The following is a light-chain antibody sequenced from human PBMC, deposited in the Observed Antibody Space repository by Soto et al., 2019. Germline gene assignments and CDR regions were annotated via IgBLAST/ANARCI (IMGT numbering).Light chain of an antibody. J-gene: IGLJ1*01. CDR3: CSYAGSSTYV. Sequence: QSALTQPTSVSGSPGQSITISCTGTSSNVGSYKLVSWYQQHPGKAPKFLLYEGSKRPSGVSNRFSGSKSGNTASLTISGLQAEDEADYYCCSYAGSSTYVFGTGTKVTVL. CDR1: SSNVGSYKL. V-gene: IGLV2-23*01. CDR2: EGS.